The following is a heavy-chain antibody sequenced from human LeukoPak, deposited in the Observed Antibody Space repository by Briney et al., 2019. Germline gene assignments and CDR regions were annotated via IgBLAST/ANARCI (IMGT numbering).Heavy chain of an antibody. V-gene: IGHV4-39*01. CDR3: ARHQLQWGLPLKAFDI. CDR1: GGSISSSSYY. Sequence: SETLSLTCTVSGGSISSSSYYWGWIRQPPGKGLEWIGSIYYSGSTYYNPSLKSRVTISVDTSKNQFSLKLSSVTAADTAVYYCARHQLQWGLPLKAFDIWGQGTMVTVSS. CDR2: IYYSGST. D-gene: IGHD1-26*01. J-gene: IGHJ3*02.